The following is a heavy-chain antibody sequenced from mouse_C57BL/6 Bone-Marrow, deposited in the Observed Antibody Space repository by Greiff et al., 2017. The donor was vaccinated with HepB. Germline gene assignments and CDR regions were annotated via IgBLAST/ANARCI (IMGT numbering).Heavy chain of an antibody. V-gene: IGHV1-63*01. J-gene: IGHJ2*01. Sequence: VQLQQSGAELVRPGTSVKMSCKASGYTFTNYWIGWAKQRPGHGLEWIGDIYPGGGYTNYNEKFKGKATLTADKSSSTAYMQFSSLTSEDSTIYYCARWLLRYFDYWGQGTTLTVSS. CDR1: GYTFTNYW. CDR2: IYPGGGYT. CDR3: ARWLLRYFDY. D-gene: IGHD2-3*01.